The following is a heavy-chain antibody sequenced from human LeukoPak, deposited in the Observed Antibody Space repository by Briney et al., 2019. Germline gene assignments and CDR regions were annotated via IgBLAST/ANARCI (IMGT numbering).Heavy chain of an antibody. D-gene: IGHD3-22*01. CDR1: GFTLSSHS. J-gene: IGHJ4*02. Sequence: GGSLRLSCAASGFTLSSHSMTRVRQAPGKGPEWVSAISGRGATDYADSVKGRFTISRDTSNNTLFLQLNNLRDEDTALYYCARRRLDSSGYFDCWGQGTLVTVSS. CDR3: ARRRLDSSGYFDC. CDR2: ISGRGAT. V-gene: IGHV3-23*01.